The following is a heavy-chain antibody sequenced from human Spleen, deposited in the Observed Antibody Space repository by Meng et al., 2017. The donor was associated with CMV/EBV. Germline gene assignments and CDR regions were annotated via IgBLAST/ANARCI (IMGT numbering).Heavy chain of an antibody. CDR2: INTNSGFA. V-gene: IGHV1-2*06. CDR1: GYTFIDYS. J-gene: IGHJ5*02. CDR3: ARDVPGKGFDT. D-gene: IGHD1-14*01. Sequence: QVHLVQSGAEVKKPGASVQVSCKASGYTFIDYSMHWVRQAPGQGLEWMGHINTNSGFADYAQKFQGRVTMTRDTSITTAYMEVRGLRSDDTAVYYCARDVPGKGFDTWGQGTLVTVSS.